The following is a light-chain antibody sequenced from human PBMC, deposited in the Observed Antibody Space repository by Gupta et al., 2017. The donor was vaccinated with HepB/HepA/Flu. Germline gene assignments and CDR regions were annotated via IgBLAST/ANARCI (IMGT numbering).Light chain of an antibody. V-gene: IGKV3-15*01. Sequence: EIVMTQSPATLSVSPGERATLSCRASQSVSSNLAWYQQTPGQAPRLLIYGASTRATGIPARFSGSGSGTEFTLTISSLQSEDFAVYYCQQYNNWPPLTFGGGPKVEIK. J-gene: IGKJ4*01. CDR1: QSVSSN. CDR2: GAS. CDR3: QQYNNWPPLT.